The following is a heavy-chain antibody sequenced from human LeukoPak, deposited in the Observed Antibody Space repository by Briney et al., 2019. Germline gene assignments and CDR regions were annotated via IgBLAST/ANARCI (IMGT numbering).Heavy chain of an antibody. D-gene: IGHD6-13*01. V-gene: IGHV3-7*01. CDR1: GFTFTDYW. CDR3: ARDGTAAGLYFDL. CDR2: IRKDGSEK. J-gene: IGHJ4*01. Sequence: GGSLRLSCEVSGFTFTDYWMNWVRQAPGKGPEWVASIRKDGSEKTYVDSVKGRFTISRDNTKNSLSLQLKGLRAEDTAVYYCARDGTAAGLYFDLWGQGTLVTVSS.